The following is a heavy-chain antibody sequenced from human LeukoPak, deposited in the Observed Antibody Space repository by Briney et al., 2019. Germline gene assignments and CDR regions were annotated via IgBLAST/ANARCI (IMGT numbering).Heavy chain of an antibody. CDR2: ISAYNGNT. V-gene: IGHV1-18*01. CDR1: GYTFTGYG. CDR3: ARDNPLMGVVVPPNFFAFDP. D-gene: IGHD2-2*01. J-gene: IGHJ5*02. Sequence: ASVKVSCKASGYTFTGYGISWVRRAPGQGLEWMGWISAYNGNTNYAQKLQGRVTMTTDTSTSTAYMELRSLRSDDTAVYYCARDNPLMGVVVPPNFFAFDPWGQGTLVTVSS.